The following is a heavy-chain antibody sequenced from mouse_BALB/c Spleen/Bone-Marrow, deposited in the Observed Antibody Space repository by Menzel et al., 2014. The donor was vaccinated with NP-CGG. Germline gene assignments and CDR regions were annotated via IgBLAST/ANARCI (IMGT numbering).Heavy chain of an antibody. CDR2: ISSGGSYT. V-gene: IGHV5-9-4*01. J-gene: IGHJ2*01. D-gene: IGHD3-1*01. Sequence: EVQLQQSGGGLVKPGGSLKLSCAASGFTFSSYAMSWVRQSPEKRLEWVAEISSGGSYTYYPDTVTGRFTISRDNAKNTLFLEMSNLRSEDTAMYYCARDRGYFDYWGQGTTLTVSS. CDR3: ARDRGYFDY. CDR1: GFTFSSYA.